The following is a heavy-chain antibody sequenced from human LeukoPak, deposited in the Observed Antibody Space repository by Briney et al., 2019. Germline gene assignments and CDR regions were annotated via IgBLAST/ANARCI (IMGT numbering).Heavy chain of an antibody. CDR2: VSWNSGST. CDR3: AKDIGSLTYWYDYSNYSGALDY. J-gene: IGHJ4*02. D-gene: IGHD4-11*01. V-gene: IGHV3-9*01. Sequence: AGGSLRLSSAASGVTFSDYAMQSGRHAPGKGLWWVAGVSWNSGSTDYVDSVKGRFTISRANAKNSVYLHMDNRTPENRPFYYCAKDIGSLTYWYDYSNYSGALDYWGQGTLVTVSS. CDR1: GVTFSDYA.